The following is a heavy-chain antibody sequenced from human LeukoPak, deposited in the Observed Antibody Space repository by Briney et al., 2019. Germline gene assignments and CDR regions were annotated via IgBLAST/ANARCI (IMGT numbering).Heavy chain of an antibody. Sequence: PRASVNVSCKTSGYTFTSYLIVWVRQAPGQGLEWLGWISVYNGHTNYAQSVQGRVTMTTDTSTSTAYMELSSLISEDTAVYYCARGSSRGPRDAFDFWGQGTMVTLSS. CDR1: GYTFTSYL. CDR3: ARGSSRGPRDAFDF. J-gene: IGHJ3*01. CDR2: ISVYNGHT. D-gene: IGHD2-15*01. V-gene: IGHV1-18*01.